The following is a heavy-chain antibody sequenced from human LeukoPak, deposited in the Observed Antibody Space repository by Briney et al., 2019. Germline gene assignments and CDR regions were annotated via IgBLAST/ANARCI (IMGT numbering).Heavy chain of an antibody. D-gene: IGHD3-22*01. V-gene: IGHV4-59*01. CDR1: GGSISSYY. Sequence: PSETLSLTCTVSGGSISSYYWSWIRQPPGKGLEWIGYIYYSGSTNYNPSLKSRVTISVDTSKNQFSLKLSSVTAADTAVYYCAVTYYDSSGYYLDYWGQGTLVTVSS. J-gene: IGHJ4*02. CDR2: IYYSGST. CDR3: AVTYYDSSGYYLDY.